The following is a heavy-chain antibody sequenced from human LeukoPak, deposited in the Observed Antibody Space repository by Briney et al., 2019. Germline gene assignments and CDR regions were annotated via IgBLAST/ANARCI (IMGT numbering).Heavy chain of an antibody. D-gene: IGHD3-3*01. CDR3: AKDPIQYYDFWSGYYLNWFDP. V-gene: IGHV3-30*04. CDR2: ISYDGSNK. Sequence: GGSLRLSCAASGFTFSSYAMHWVRQAPGKGLEWVAVISYDGSNKYYADSVKGRFTISRDNSKNTLYLQMNSLRAEDTAVYYCAKDPIQYYDFWSGYYLNWFDPWGQGTLVTVSS. CDR1: GFTFSSYA. J-gene: IGHJ5*02.